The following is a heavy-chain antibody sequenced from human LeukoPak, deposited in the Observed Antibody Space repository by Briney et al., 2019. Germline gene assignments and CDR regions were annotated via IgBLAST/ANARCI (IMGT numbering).Heavy chain of an antibody. CDR3: AREVMAKRRAFDI. V-gene: IGHV3-21*04. J-gene: IGHJ3*02. CDR2: ISSSGSYT. CDR1: GFTFSSYS. D-gene: IGHD2-8*01. Sequence: PGGSLRFSCAASGFTFSSYSMNWVRQAPGKGLEWVSSISSSGSYTYYADSVKGRFTISRHTSKKTLYLQMNSLRAEDTAVYYCAREVMAKRRAFDIWGQGTVVTVSS.